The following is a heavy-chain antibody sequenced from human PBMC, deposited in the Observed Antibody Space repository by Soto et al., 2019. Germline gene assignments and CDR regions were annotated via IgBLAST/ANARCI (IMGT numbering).Heavy chain of an antibody. V-gene: IGHV5-51*01. CDR1: GYRFTNNW. CDR2: IYPGDSET. CDR3: ARHLHSSGYPDY. D-gene: IGHD3-22*01. J-gene: IGHJ4*02. Sequence: EVQLVQSGAEVKKPGESLKISCKGSGYRFTNNWIAWVRQMPGKGLEWMGIIYPGDSETRYSPSFQGQVTFSADKSISTAYLQWSSLKASDTAMYYCARHLHSSGYPDYWGQGTLVTVSS.